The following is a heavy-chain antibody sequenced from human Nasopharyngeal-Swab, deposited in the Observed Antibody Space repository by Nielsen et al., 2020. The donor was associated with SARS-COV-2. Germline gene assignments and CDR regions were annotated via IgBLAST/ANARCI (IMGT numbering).Heavy chain of an antibody. V-gene: IGHV3-53*01. J-gene: IGHJ4*02. CDR2: IYGGGTT. CDR3: EREQRGEGERGGEK. Sequence: WIRQPPGKGLEWVSVIYGGGTTEYADSVRGRFTISRDRSGNTLYLQINSLRADDKEREEGEREQRGEGERGGEKRGQGNDGTVSS. D-gene: IGHD3-10*01.